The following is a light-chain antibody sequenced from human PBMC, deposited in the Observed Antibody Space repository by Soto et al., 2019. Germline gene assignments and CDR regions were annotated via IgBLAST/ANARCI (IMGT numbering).Light chain of an antibody. J-gene: IGLJ2*01. CDR2: EVT. Sequence: QSALTQPASVSGSPGQSITISCTGTSSDVGGYKFVSWYQQYPGKALKRIIYEVTDRPSGVSNRFSGSKSGSTASLTISGLQAEDEADYYCSSYTRRNTLAFGGGTKMTVL. V-gene: IGLV2-14*01. CDR1: SSDVGGYKF. CDR3: SSYTRRNTLA.